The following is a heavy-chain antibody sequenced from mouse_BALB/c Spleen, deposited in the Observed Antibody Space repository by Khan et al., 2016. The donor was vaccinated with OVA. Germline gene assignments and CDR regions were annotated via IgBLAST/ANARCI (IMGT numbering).Heavy chain of an antibody. Sequence: EVELVESGGGLVQPGGSRKLACAASGFTFSSFGMHWVRQALEKGLEWVVYIRSDSITLYYADTVKGRFTISRDNPRNTLFLQMNCLRSEDTAMYYCARGNWDWFAYWGQGTLVTVSA. CDR1: GFTFSSFG. V-gene: IGHV5-17*02. CDR2: IRSDSITL. D-gene: IGHD4-1*01. J-gene: IGHJ3*01. CDR3: ARGNWDWFAY.